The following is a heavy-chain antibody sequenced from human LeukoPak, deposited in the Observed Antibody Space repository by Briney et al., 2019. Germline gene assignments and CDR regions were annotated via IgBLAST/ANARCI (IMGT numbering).Heavy chain of an antibody. J-gene: IGHJ4*02. CDR1: GFTFSGYA. Sequence: GGSLRLSCAPSGFTFSGYAIHWVRQAPGKGLEWVALISYNGGRKDYADSVKGRFTIDRDNSKNTVYLQMNSLRPDDTGIYSLSKQERKNLQYQGLDYWGQGKLVNVSS. CDR2: ISYNGGRK. V-gene: IGHV3-30-3*02. D-gene: IGHD5-24*01. CDR3: SKQERKNLQYQGLDY.